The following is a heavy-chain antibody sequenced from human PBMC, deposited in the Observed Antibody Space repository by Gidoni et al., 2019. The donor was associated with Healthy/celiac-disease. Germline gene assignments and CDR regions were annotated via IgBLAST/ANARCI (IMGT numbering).Heavy chain of an antibody. CDR1: GYTFTGSY. Sequence: QVQLVQSGAEVKKPGASVKVSCKASGYTFTGSYMHWVRQAPGQGLEWMGWINPNSGGTNYAQKFQGRVTMTRDTSISTAYMELSRLRSDDTAVYYCARDPRRYCSGGSCSSYYYYGMDVWGQGTTVTVSS. D-gene: IGHD2-15*01. J-gene: IGHJ6*02. CDR3: ARDPRRYCSGGSCSSYYYYGMDV. CDR2: INPNSGGT. V-gene: IGHV1-2*02.